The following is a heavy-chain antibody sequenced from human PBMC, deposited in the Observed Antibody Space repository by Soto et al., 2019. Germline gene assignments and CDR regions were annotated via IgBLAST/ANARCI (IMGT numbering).Heavy chain of an antibody. CDR2: INESGST. D-gene: IGHD1-1*01. Sequence: QVQLQQWGAGLVKPSETLSLSCAVYGQSFSGHSWAWIRQPPGKGLEWIGEINESGSTYYNPSLKSRGTISTDTAKNPFSLKLSSVSAADTAAYFCARGSGIVALPGELEDVKYDYWGQGTLVNVSS. J-gene: IGHJ4*02. CDR3: ARGSGIVALPGELEDVKYDY. CDR1: GQSFSGHS. V-gene: IGHV4-34*01.